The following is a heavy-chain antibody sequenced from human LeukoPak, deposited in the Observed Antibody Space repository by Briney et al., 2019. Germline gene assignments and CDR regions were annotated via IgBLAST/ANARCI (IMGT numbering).Heavy chain of an antibody. J-gene: IGHJ4*02. D-gene: IGHD3-10*01. CDR1: GFTFSSYA. CDR3: ARDGGFGEILWPLGY. V-gene: IGHV3-7*01. Sequence: GGSLRLSCAASGFTFSSYAISWVRQAPGKGLEWVANIKEDGSEKYYVDSVKGRFTISRDNAKNSLYLQMNSLRAEDTAVYYCARDGGFGEILWPLGYWGQGTLVTVSS. CDR2: IKEDGSEK.